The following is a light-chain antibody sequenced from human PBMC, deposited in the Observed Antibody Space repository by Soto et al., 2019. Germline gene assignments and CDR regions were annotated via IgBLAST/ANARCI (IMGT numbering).Light chain of an antibody. J-gene: IGKJ1*01. CDR2: GAS. CDR3: QQYGGSPPT. CDR1: QSVSSNY. V-gene: IGKV3-20*01. Sequence: EIVLKQSPGTLSLSPGERATLSCRASQSVSSNYLAWYQRKPGQAPRLLINGASSRATDIPNRFSGSGSGADFTLTITRLEPEDFAVYFCQQYGGSPPTFGQGTKVEIK.